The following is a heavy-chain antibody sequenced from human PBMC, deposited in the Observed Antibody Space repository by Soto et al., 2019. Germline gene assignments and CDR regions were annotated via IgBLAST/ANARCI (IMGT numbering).Heavy chain of an antibody. V-gene: IGHV3-23*01. Sequence: PGGSLRLSCAASEFTFSSYAMSWVRQAPGKGLEWVSAISGSGGSTYYADSVKGRFTISRDNSKNTLYLQMNSLRAEDTAVYYCAKGYYDFWSGENWFDPWGQGTLVTVSS. CDR2: ISGSGGST. J-gene: IGHJ5*02. CDR3: AKGYYDFWSGENWFDP. CDR1: EFTFSSYA. D-gene: IGHD3-3*01.